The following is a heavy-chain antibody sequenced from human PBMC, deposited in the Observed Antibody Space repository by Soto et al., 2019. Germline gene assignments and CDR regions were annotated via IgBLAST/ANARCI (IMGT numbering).Heavy chain of an antibody. V-gene: IGHV4-38-2*02. Sequence: TLSLTCAVSGYSISSGYYWGWIRQPPGKGLEWIGSIYHSGSTYYNPSVKSRVTISVDTSKNQFSLKLSSVTAADTAVYYCARDPTLRYYGMDVWGQGTTVTVSS. CDR2: IYHSGST. CDR3: ARDPTLRYYGMDV. J-gene: IGHJ6*02. CDR1: GYSISSGYY.